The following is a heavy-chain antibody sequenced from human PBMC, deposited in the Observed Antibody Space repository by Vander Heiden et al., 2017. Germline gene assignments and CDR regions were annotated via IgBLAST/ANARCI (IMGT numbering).Heavy chain of an antibody. Sequence: QVQLVQSGAEVKKPGASVKVSCKASGYTFTSYDINWVRQATGQGLEWVGWMNPNSGNTGYAQKFQGRVTMTRNTSISTAYMELSSLRPEDTAVYYCARGGGGSSSRSRGYRKYYFDYWGQGTLVTVSS. CDR2: MNPNSGNT. V-gene: IGHV1-8*01. CDR3: ARGGGGSSSRSRGYRKYYFDY. D-gene: IGHD6-13*01. CDR1: GYTFTSYD. J-gene: IGHJ4*02.